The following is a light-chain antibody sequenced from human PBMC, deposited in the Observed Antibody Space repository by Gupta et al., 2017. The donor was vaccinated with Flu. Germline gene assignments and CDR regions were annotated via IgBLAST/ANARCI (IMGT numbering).Light chain of an antibody. CDR3: SSYAGSKWRV. J-gene: IGLJ3*02. V-gene: IGLV2-8*01. Sequence: QSALTQPPSASGSPVQSVTISCTGTSSDVGGYNYVSWYQQHPGKAPRLMIYEVSKRPSGVPDRFSGSKSGNTASLTVSGLQAEDEADYYCSSYAGSKWRVFGGGTKLTVL. CDR1: SSDVGGYNY. CDR2: EVS.